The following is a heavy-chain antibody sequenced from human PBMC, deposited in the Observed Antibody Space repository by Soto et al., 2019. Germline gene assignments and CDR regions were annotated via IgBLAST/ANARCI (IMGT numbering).Heavy chain of an antibody. J-gene: IGHJ4*02. Sequence: PSETLSLTCTVSGGSILNGGHYWTWIRQHPGKGLEWIGRIFFSGNTHYNPALKSRLTFSLDTAKNQFSLKLTSVTAADTAIYYCARANYCGMLYFWGPGTLVTVSS. CDR2: IFFSGNT. CDR3: ARANYCGMLYF. V-gene: IGHV4-31*03. CDR1: GGSILNGGHY. D-gene: IGHD2-8*01.